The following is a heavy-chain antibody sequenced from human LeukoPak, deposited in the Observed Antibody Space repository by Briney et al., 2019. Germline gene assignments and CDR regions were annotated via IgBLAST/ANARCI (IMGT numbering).Heavy chain of an antibody. V-gene: IGHV3-30*18. Sequence: PGGSLRLSCAASGFTFSDYYMSWIRQAPGKGLEWVAVISYDGSNKYYADSVKGRFTISRDNSKNTLYLQMNSLRAEDTAVYYCAKEQEAAGPFDPWGQGTLVTVSS. CDR3: AKEQEAAGPFDP. D-gene: IGHD6-13*01. CDR1: GFTFSDYY. J-gene: IGHJ5*02. CDR2: ISYDGSNK.